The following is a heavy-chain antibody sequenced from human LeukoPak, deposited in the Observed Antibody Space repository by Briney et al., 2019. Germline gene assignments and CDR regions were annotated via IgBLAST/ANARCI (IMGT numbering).Heavy chain of an antibody. CDR2: MSGNEGTT. J-gene: IGHJ4*02. V-gene: IGHV3-23*01. CDR3: AKFLSYSSGWYREIFQY. CDR1: GFTFSNSA. Sequence: GGSLRVSCAASGFTFSNSAMSWVRQTPGKGLEWVSSMSGNEGTTHYADSVKGRFTISRDNSKNTLYLQMNSLRVEDTAVYYCAKFLSYSSGWYREIFQYWGQGTLVTVSS. D-gene: IGHD6-19*01.